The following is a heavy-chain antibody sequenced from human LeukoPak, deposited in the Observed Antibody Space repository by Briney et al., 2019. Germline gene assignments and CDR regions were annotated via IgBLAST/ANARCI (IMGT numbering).Heavy chain of an antibody. D-gene: IGHD3-10*01. CDR3: ARVGSSGPFVYFDY. Sequence: SQTLSLTCAISGDSVSSNSAAWNWIRQSPSRGLEWLGRTYYRSRWYNDYAISVKSRITINPDTSKNQFSLQLDSVTPEDTAVYYCARVGSSGPFVYFDYWGQGTLVTVSS. CDR1: GDSVSSNSAA. CDR2: TYYRSRWYN. V-gene: IGHV6-1*01. J-gene: IGHJ4*02.